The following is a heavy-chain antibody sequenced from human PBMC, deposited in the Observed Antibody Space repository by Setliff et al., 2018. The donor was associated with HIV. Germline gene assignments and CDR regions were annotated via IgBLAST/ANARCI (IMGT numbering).Heavy chain of an antibody. CDR1: GGSITGHY. CDR3: ARGVTIFGVVILPPNWFDP. J-gene: IGHJ5*02. Sequence: SETLSLTCTVSGGSITGHYWSWIRQPPGKGLEWIGYIHYSGSSNYNPSLKSRVSISVDTSRKQVSLKLNSVTAADTAVYYCARGVTIFGVVILPPNWFDPWGQGTLVTVSS. CDR2: IHYSGSS. V-gene: IGHV4-59*11. D-gene: IGHD3-3*01.